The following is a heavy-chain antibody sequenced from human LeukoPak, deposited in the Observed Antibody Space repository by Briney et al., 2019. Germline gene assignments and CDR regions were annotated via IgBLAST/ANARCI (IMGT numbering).Heavy chain of an antibody. CDR2: IYYSGST. J-gene: IGHJ4*02. D-gene: IGHD6-13*01. CDR1: GGSISSGDYY. V-gene: IGHV4-30-4*08. Sequence: SETLSLTCTVSGGSISSGDYYWSWIRQPPGKGLEWIGYIYYSGSTYYNPSLKSRVTISVDTSKNRFSLKLSSVTAADTAVYYCARDGEGGSSSSFDYWGQGTLVTVSS. CDR3: ARDGEGGSSSSFDY.